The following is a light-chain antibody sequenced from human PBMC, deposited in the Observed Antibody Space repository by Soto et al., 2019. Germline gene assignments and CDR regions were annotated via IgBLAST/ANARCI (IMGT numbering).Light chain of an antibody. CDR3: QQYGTSPRT. J-gene: IGKJ5*01. CDR1: QSVSSTH. Sequence: ELVLTQSPGTLSLSPGARATLSCRASQSVSSTHLAWYQLKPGQAPRLFIYGASSRATGIPDRFSGSGSGTDLTITISRLEPEDVEVYICQQYGTSPRTFGQGTRLEIK. CDR2: GAS. V-gene: IGKV3-20*01.